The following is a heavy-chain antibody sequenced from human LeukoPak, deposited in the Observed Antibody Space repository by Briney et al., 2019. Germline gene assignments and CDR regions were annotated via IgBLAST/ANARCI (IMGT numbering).Heavy chain of an antibody. CDR3: AVYSSGYGVEFDP. D-gene: IGHD6-19*01. Sequence: SVTVSFTASGFTFTSSAVQWVRQARGQRLEWIGWIVVGSGNTNYAQKFQERVTITRDMSTSTAYMELSSLRSEDTAVYYCAVYSSGYGVEFDPWGQGTLVTVSS. CDR2: IVVGSGNT. CDR1: GFTFTSSA. J-gene: IGHJ5*02. V-gene: IGHV1-58*01.